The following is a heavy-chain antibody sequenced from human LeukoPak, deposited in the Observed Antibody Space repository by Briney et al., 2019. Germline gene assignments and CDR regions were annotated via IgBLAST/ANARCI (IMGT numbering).Heavy chain of an antibody. V-gene: IGHV3-49*04. D-gene: IGHD3-22*01. CDR2: IRSKAYGGTT. CDR1: GFIFGDYA. J-gene: IGHJ4*02. CDR3: TREPYYDSSGYAVSIGKKVDY. Sequence: PGGSLRLSCTASGFIFGDYAMSWVRQAPGKGLEWVGVIRSKAYGGTTEYAASVKGRFTISRDDSRSIAYLQMNSLKTEDTAVYYCTREPYYDSSGYAVSIGKKVDYWGQGTLVTVSS.